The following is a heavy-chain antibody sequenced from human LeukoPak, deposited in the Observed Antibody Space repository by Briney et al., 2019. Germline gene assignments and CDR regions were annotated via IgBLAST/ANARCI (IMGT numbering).Heavy chain of an antibody. CDR2: ISGSGGST. V-gene: IGHV3-23*01. CDR1: GFTFSSYA. CDR3: AKDLGGSSYVGWFDP. D-gene: IGHD5-18*01. J-gene: IGHJ5*02. Sequence: PGGSLRLSCAASGFTFSSYAMSWVRQAPGKGLEWVSAISGSGGSTYYADSVKGRFTISRDNSKNTLYLQMNSLRAEDTAVYYCAKDLGGSSYVGWFDPWGQGTLVTVSS.